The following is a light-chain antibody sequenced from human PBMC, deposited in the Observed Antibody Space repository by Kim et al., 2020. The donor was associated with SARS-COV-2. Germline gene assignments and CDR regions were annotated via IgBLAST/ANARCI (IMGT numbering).Light chain of an antibody. V-gene: IGLV3-1*01. Sequence: SVSPEQAASITCSSDKLGDKYACWYQQKPGQSPVLVIYQDSKRPSGIPERFSGSNSGNTATLTIGGTQAMDEADYYCQAWDSSTGVFGTGTRSPS. CDR2: QDS. J-gene: IGLJ1*01. CDR3: QAWDSSTGV. CDR1: KLGDKY.